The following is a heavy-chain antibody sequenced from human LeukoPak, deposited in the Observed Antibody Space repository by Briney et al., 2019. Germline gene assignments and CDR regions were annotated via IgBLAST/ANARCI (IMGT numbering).Heavy chain of an antibody. CDR2: IYHSGST. V-gene: IGHV4-38-2*01. J-gene: IGHJ4*02. D-gene: IGHD6-19*01. Sequence: PSETLSLTCAVSGYSISSGYYWGRIRQPPGKGLEWIGSIYHSGSTYYNPSLKSRVTISVDTSKNQFSLKLSSVTAADTAVYYCARAYSSGWPFDYWGQGTLVTVSS. CDR3: ARAYSSGWPFDY. CDR1: GYSISSGYY.